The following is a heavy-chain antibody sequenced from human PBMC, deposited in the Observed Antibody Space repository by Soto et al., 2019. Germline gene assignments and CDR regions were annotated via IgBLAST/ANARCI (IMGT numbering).Heavy chain of an antibody. CDR3: ARGICSGGSCYYYYYGMDV. Sequence: QVQLQESGPGLVKPSQTLSLTCTVSGGSISSGDYYWSWIRQPPGKGLEWIGYIYYSGSTYYNPSLKSRATISVDTSKNQFSLKLSSVTAADTAVYYCARGICSGGSCYYYYYGMDVWGQGTTVTVSS. CDR1: GGSISSGDYY. CDR2: IYYSGST. D-gene: IGHD2-15*01. J-gene: IGHJ6*02. V-gene: IGHV4-30-4*01.